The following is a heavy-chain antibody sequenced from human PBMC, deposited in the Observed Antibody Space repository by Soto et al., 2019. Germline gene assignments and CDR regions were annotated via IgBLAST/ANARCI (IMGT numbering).Heavy chain of an antibody. CDR1: SGFISSGGYS. J-gene: IGHJ4*02. CDR3: ASGSHVPHY. CDR2: ISHSGST. V-gene: IGHV4-30-2*06. Sequence: QLQLQESGSGLVKPSQTLSLTCAVSSGFISSGGYSWSWIRQSPGKGLEWIGYISHSGSTYYNPSLKSRVTISVDRSKNQFSLKLSSVTAADTAVYYCASGSHVPHYWGQGTLVTVSS. D-gene: IGHD6-6*01.